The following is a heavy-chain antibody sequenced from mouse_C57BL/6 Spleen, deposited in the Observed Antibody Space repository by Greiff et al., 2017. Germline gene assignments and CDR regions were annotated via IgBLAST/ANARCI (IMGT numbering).Heavy chain of an antibody. CDR3: ARPHGSSPYWYFDV. CDR1: GYSFTGYY. Sequence: EVKLMESGPELVKPGASVKISCKASGYSFTGYYMNWVKQSPEKSLEWIGEINPSTGGTTYNQKFKAKATLTVDKSSSTAYMQLKSLTSEDSAVYYCARPHGSSPYWYFDVWGTGTTVTVSS. V-gene: IGHV1-42*01. CDR2: INPSTGGT. D-gene: IGHD1-1*01. J-gene: IGHJ1*03.